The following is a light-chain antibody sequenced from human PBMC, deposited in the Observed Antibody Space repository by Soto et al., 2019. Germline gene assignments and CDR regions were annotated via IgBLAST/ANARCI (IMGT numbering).Light chain of an antibody. J-gene: IGKJ1*01. CDR2: QTS. V-gene: IGKV3D-15*01. Sequence: EVVMTQSPATLSVSPGEGVTLSCRANQGIGDTLAWYQHKPGQTPRLLIYQTSIRAAGIPARFSASGSGTDFTLTISSLQSEDFAVYYCQQYNNWPPRTFGQGTKVDIK. CDR1: QGIGDT. CDR3: QQYNNWPPRT.